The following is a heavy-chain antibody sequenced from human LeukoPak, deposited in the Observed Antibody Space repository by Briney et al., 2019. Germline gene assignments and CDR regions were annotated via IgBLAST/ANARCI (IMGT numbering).Heavy chain of an antibody. D-gene: IGHD5/OR15-5a*01. Sequence: SETLSLTCAISGDSVSSNSGTWSCIRHPPSRGLELLGRTYYGSKWYSDYAVSVKSRITNTPDPSKIHFTLQLTSVTPEDSAAYYCARGKSKRLDVWGQGTTVTVSS. J-gene: IGHJ6*02. CDR2: TYYGSKWYS. CDR1: GDSVSSNSGT. CDR3: ARGKSKRLDV. V-gene: IGHV6-1*01.